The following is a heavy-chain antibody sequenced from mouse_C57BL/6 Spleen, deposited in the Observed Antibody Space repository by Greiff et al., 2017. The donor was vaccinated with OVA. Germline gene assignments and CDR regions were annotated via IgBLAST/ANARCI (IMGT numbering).Heavy chain of an antibody. Sequence: EVKVVESGGGLVKPGGSLKLSCAASGFTFSDYGMHWVRQAPEKGLEWVASISSGSSTIYYADTVKGSFTISRDNAKTTLYLQMTSLRAEDTAMYYCARKGTTVLYYFDYWGQGTTLTVSS. CDR2: ISSGSSTI. D-gene: IGHD1-1*01. CDR1: GFTFSDYG. V-gene: IGHV5-17*01. J-gene: IGHJ2*01. CDR3: ARKGTTVLYYFDY.